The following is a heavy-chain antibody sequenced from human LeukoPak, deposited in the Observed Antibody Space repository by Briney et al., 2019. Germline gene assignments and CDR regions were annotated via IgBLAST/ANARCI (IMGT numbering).Heavy chain of an antibody. V-gene: IGHV3-74*01. Sequence: GGSLRLSCAASGFTLSSYWMHWVRQAPGKGLVWVSRINTDGSATYYADSVKGRFTISRDRSKNTVYLQMNGLRADDTAVYYCAKDDVAAFATGYMDVWGKGTTVTVSS. J-gene: IGHJ6*03. D-gene: IGHD6-6*01. CDR2: INTDGSAT. CDR3: AKDDVAAFATGYMDV. CDR1: GFTLSSYW.